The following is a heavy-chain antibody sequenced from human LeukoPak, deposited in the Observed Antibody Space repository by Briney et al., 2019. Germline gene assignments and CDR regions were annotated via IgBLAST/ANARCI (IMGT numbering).Heavy chain of an antibody. J-gene: IGHJ6*02. CDR3: ARVIRDDYGDYGYYYYGMDV. V-gene: IGHV1-8*01. Sequence: EASVKVSCKASGYTFTSYDISWVRQATGQGLEWVGWMNPNSGNTGYAQKFQGRVTMTRNTSISTAYMELSSLRSEDTAVYYCARVIRDDYGDYGYYYYGMDVWGQGTTVTVSS. D-gene: IGHD4-17*01. CDR2: MNPNSGNT. CDR1: GYTFTSYD.